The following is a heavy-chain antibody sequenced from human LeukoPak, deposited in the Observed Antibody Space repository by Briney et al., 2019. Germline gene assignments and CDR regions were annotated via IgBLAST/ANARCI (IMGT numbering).Heavy chain of an antibody. V-gene: IGHV3-7*01. CDR3: VRSLERFGTRDY. Sequence: GGSLRLSCAPSEFIFGAYWMTWVRQAPGKGLEWVANINQAGSERYYMDSVKGRFTISRDNAKKSLFLQMNSLTAEDTGLYYCVRSLERFGTRDYWGQGTLVTVSS. D-gene: IGHD3-10*01. J-gene: IGHJ4*02. CDR1: EFIFGAYW. CDR2: INQAGSER.